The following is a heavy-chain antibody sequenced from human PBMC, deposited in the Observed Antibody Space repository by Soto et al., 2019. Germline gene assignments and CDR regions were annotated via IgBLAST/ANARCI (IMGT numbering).Heavy chain of an antibody. D-gene: IGHD6-13*01. Sequence: EVQLVESGGGLVQPGGSLKLSCAASGFTFSGSAMHWVRQASGKGLEWVGRIRSKANSYATAYAASVKGRFTISRGESKNTADPPMNSLNTEDTAVYYCTRGIAAAVNWFDPWGQGTLVTVSS. V-gene: IGHV3-73*01. J-gene: IGHJ5*02. CDR1: GFTFSGSA. CDR2: IRSKANSYAT. CDR3: TRGIAAAVNWFDP.